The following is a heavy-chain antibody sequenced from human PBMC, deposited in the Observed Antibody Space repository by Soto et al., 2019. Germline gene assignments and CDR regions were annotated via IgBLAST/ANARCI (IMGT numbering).Heavy chain of an antibody. J-gene: IGHJ4*02. D-gene: IGHD4-17*01. CDR1: GFTFSSYG. V-gene: IGHV3-33*01. CDR2: IWYDGSNK. CDR3: ARDGQYGEYGPTPPNYFDY. Sequence: QVQLVESGGGVVQPGRSLRLSCAASGFTFSSYGMHWVRQAPGKGLEWVAVIWYDGSNKYYADSVKGRFTISRDNSKNTRYLQMNSLRAEDTAVYYCARDGQYGEYGPTPPNYFDYWGQGTLVTVSS.